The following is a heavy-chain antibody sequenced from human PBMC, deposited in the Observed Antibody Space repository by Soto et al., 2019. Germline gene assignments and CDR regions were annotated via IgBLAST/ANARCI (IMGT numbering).Heavy chain of an antibody. V-gene: IGHV4-39*02. CDR3: AREPRGPTIFGVENWFDP. D-gene: IGHD3-3*01. CDR1: GGSISSYY. CDR2: IYYSGST. J-gene: IGHJ5*02. Sequence: SETLSLTCTFSGGSISSYYWGWIRQPPGKGLEWIGSIYYSGSTYYNPSLKSRVTISVDTSKNQFSLKLSSVTAADTAVYYCAREPRGPTIFGVENWFDPWGQGTLVTVSS.